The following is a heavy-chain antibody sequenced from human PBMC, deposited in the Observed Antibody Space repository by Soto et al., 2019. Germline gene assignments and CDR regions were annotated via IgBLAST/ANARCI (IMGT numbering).Heavy chain of an antibody. CDR2: IRSKANSYAT. Sequence: GGSLRLSCAASGFTFSGSAMHWVRQASGKGLEWVGRIRSKANSYATAYAASVKGRFTISRDDSKNTAYLQMNSLKTEDTAVYYCTSSITGTADKYYYYYYGMDVWGQGTTVTVSS. CDR1: GFTFSGSA. V-gene: IGHV3-73*01. J-gene: IGHJ6*02. CDR3: TSSITGTADKYYYYYYGMDV. D-gene: IGHD1-20*01.